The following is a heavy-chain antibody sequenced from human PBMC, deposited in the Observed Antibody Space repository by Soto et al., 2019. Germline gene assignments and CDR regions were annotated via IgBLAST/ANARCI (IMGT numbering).Heavy chain of an antibody. J-gene: IGHJ4*02. CDR2: ISYDGSNK. Sequence: XESLRLSCAASGFTFSSYAMHGVRQAPGKGLEWVAVISYDGSNKYYADSVKGRFTISRDNSKNTLYLQMNSLRAEDTAVYYCARHYYASSGTFPLDYWGQGTLVTVSS. D-gene: IGHD3-22*01. V-gene: IGHV3-30-3*01. CDR3: ARHYYASSGTFPLDY. CDR1: GFTFSSYA.